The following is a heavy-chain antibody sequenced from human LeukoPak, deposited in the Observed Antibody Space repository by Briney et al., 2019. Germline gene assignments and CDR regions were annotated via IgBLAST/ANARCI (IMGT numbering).Heavy chain of an antibody. D-gene: IGHD4-17*01. Sequence: GGSLRLSCADSGFTFSDKYMSWMRQAPGKGLEWVSYISISGSTIYYADSVKGRFTTSRDNAKNSLYLQMSSLRAEDTAVYYCAKSTTVTTGMIFDYWGQGTLVTVSS. CDR3: AKSTTVTTGMIFDY. CDR2: ISISGSTI. V-gene: IGHV3-11*01. J-gene: IGHJ4*02. CDR1: GFTFSDKY.